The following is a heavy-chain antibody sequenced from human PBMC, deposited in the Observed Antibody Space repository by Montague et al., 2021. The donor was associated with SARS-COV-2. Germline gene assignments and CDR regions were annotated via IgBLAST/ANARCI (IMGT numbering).Heavy chain of an antibody. V-gene: IGHV4-59*01. D-gene: IGHD4-23*01. CDR3: VRDHPYGGPRGAYDI. J-gene: IGHJ3*02. CDR2: IYDGGAV. Sequence: SETLSLTCTVPGGSITGYYWSWLRRSPGKGLEWIAYIYDGGAVNYNPSLGSRVTISTDTSKSQLSLKVNSVTAADTAVYYCVRDHPYGGPRGAYDIWGQGTVVTVSS. CDR1: GGSITGYY.